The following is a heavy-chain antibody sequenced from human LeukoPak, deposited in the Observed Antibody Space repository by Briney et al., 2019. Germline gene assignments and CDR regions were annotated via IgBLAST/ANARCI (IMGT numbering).Heavy chain of an antibody. CDR2: INPNSGGT. Sequence: ASVTVSCTASGYTFTGYYMHWVRQAPGQGLEWMGWINPNSGGTNYAQKFQGRVTMTRDTSISTAYMELSRLRSDDTAVYYCGMRYYDSSGIDYWGQGTLVTVSS. D-gene: IGHD3-22*01. J-gene: IGHJ4*02. CDR3: GMRYYDSSGIDY. V-gene: IGHV1-2*02. CDR1: GYTFTGYY.